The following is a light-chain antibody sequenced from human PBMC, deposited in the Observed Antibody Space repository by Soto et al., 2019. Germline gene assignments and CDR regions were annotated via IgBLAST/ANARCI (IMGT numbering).Light chain of an antibody. J-gene: IGKJ2*01. CDR2: AAS. V-gene: IGKV1-6*01. Sequence: AIQMTQSPSSLSASVGDRVTITCRASQDISNHLAWYQQKPGTAPKVLISAASSLQTGVTSRFSGSGSGTDFTLTISSLQPEDFATYYCLQDFNFPFTFGQGTKLEVK. CDR3: LQDFNFPFT. CDR1: QDISNH.